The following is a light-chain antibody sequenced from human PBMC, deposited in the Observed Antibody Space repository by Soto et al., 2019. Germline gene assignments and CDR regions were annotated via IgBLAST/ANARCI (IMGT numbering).Light chain of an antibody. V-gene: IGKV3-20*01. Sequence: EIVLTQSPGTLSLSPGEGATVSCRASQSVYSSYLAWYQQKPGQAPRLLIYGASSRSTGIPARFSASGSGTDFTLTISRLETEDFAVYYCQQYGTSPRTFGQGTRVEIK. J-gene: IGKJ1*01. CDR3: QQYGTSPRT. CDR1: QSVYSSY. CDR2: GAS.